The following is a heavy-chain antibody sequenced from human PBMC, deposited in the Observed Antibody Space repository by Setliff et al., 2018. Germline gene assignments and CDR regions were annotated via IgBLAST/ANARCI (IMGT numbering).Heavy chain of an antibody. D-gene: IGHD6-19*01. V-gene: IGHV4-4*07. CDR2: IYIGGRA. CDR3: AREQWLDPPGYYYMDV. CDR1: GGSISSYY. J-gene: IGHJ6*03. Sequence: KPSETLSLTCTVSGGSISSYYWSWIRQPAGKGLEWIGHIYIGGRANYNPSLKSRVTMSIDTSKNQFSLKLNSVTAADMAVYYCAREQWLDPPGYYYMDVRAKGTTVTVSS.